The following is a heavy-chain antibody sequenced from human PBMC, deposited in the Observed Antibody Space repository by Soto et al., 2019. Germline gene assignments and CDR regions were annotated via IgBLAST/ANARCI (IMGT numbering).Heavy chain of an antibody. D-gene: IGHD3-16*01. CDR2: ISPYNDQT. CDR1: GYTFIRYG. CDR3: ARGGYYDNVWGKLSHYGLDV. J-gene: IGHJ6*02. V-gene: IGHV1-18*01. Sequence: QVQLVQSASEVMKPGASVKVSCKASGYTFIRYGITWVRQAPGQRLEWMGWISPYNDQTIYAQKLQGRVTSTADTSTRTVYMQLRSLKSDDTAVYYCARGGYYDNVWGKLSHYGLDVWGQGTSVTVSS.